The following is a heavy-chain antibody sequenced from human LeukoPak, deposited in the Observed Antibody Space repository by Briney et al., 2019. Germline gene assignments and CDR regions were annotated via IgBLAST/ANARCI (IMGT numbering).Heavy chain of an antibody. J-gene: IGHJ6*02. CDR3: ARDPGYGDHGMDV. CDR1: GGSISSYY. CDR2: VYYSGST. D-gene: IGHD4-17*01. Sequence: SETLSLTCTVSGGSISSYYWSWIRQPPGKGLEWIGYVYYSGSTNYNPSLKSRVTISLDTSKNQFSLKLSSVTAADTAVYYCARDPGYGDHGMDVWGQGTTVTVSS. V-gene: IGHV4-59*01.